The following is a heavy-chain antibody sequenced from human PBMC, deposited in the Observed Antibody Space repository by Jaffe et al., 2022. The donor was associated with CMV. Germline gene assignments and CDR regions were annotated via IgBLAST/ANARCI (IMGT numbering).Heavy chain of an antibody. Sequence: QLQLQESGPGLVKPSETLSLTCTVSGGSISSSSYYWGWIRQPPGKGLEWIGSIYYSGSTYYNPSLKSRVTISVDTSKNQFSLKLSSVTAADTAVYYCARRVWGSYRFSGAFDIWGQGTMVTVSS. CDR1: GGSISSSSYY. V-gene: IGHV4-39*01. CDR3: ARRVWGSYRFSGAFDI. D-gene: IGHD3-16*02. J-gene: IGHJ3*02. CDR2: IYYSGST.